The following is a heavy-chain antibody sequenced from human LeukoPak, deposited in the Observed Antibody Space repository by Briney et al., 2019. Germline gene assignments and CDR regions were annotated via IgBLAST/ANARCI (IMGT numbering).Heavy chain of an antibody. D-gene: IGHD6-19*01. CDR3: ARSVRAVAGTIDY. CDR2: IYTSGST. J-gene: IGHJ4*02. CDR1: GGSIISYY. Sequence: SETLSLTCSVSGGSIISYYWSCIRQPAGKGLEWIGRIYTSGSTNYNPSLKSRVTMSVDTSKNQFSLKLSSVTAADTAVYYCARSVRAVAGTIDYWGQGTLVTVSS. V-gene: IGHV4-4*07.